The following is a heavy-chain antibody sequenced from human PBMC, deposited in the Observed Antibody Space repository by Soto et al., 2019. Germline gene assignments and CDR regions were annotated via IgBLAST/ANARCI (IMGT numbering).Heavy chain of an antibody. V-gene: IGHV4-59*01. CDR1: GGSISSYY. Sequence: PSETLSLTCTVSGGSISSYYWSWIRQXPGKGLEWIGYIYYSGSTNYNPSLKSRVTISVDTSKNQFSLKLSSVTAADTAVYYCAREGGTHSSGWTAIHYYYGMDVWGQGTTVTVSS. CDR3: AREGGTHSSGWTAIHYYYGMDV. D-gene: IGHD6-19*01. CDR2: IYYSGST. J-gene: IGHJ6*02.